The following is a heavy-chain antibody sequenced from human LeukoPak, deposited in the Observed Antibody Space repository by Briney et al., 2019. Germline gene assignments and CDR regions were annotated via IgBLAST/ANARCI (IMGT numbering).Heavy chain of an antibody. D-gene: IGHD3-3*01. CDR3: ARVERRDSYDFWSGENWFDP. J-gene: IGHJ5*02. V-gene: IGHV1-69-2*01. Sequence: GASVKVSCKAFGYTFTDYYIHWVKEAPGKGLEWMGRVDPEDGETTYAEKFQGRVTITADTSTDTAYMELNNLRSEDTAVYYCARVERRDSYDFWSGENWFDPWGQGTLVTVSS. CDR2: VDPEDGET. CDR1: GYTFTDYY.